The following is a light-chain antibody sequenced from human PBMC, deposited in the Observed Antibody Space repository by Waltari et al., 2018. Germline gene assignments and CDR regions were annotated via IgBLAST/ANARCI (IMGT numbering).Light chain of an antibody. CDR1: QSISDY. Sequence: DVQLTQSPSSLSASVGDRVTITCRASQSISDYLNWYQVKPGKAPKLLIYAASSLQSGVPSRFSGSGSGTDFTLTISSLQPEDFATYYCQQSYSTWTFGQGTKVEIK. V-gene: IGKV1-39*01. CDR2: AAS. CDR3: QQSYSTWT. J-gene: IGKJ1*01.